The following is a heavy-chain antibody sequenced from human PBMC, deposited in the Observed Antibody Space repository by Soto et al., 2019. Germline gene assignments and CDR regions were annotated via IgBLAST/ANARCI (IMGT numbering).Heavy chain of an antibody. CDR3: ARGGAMGFAY. CDR1: GFTFNTHW. CDR2: IYFDGITT. D-gene: IGHD1-26*01. V-gene: IGHV3-74*01. J-gene: IGHJ4*02. Sequence: EVQLVESGGGVVQPGGSLRLSCTASGFTFNTHWMHWVRQAPGKGLVWVSRIYFDGITTNYADSVKGRLTVTRDNAKNTGYLHVNTLREGDTAVYYCARGGAMGFAYGGQGTLVTVSS.